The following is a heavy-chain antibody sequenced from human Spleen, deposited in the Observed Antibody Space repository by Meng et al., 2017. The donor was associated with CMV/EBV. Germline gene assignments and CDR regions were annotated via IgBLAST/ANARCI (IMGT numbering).Heavy chain of an antibody. CDR3: ARVSSAAGKRGVDFDY. CDR2: INPNSGDT. V-gene: IGHV1-2*02. Sequence: ASVKVSCKASGYTFTGYYMHWLRQAPGQGLEWMGWINPNSGDTNYAQNFQGRVTMTRDTSISTAYMELGRLKSDDTAVYYCARVSSAAGKRGVDFDYWGQGTLVTVSS. D-gene: IGHD6-13*01. J-gene: IGHJ4*02. CDR1: GYTFTGYY.